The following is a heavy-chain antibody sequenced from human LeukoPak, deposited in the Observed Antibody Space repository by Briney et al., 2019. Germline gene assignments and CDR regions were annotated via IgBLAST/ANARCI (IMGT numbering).Heavy chain of an antibody. D-gene: IGHD3-10*01. V-gene: IGHV4-34*01. Sequence: SETLSLTCAVYGGSFSGYYWTWIRQSPVKGLEWIGEISSGGRTNDNPSLKSRVSISVDTSKSQFSLNLSSVTAADTAVYYCAREDMVRGVTADAFDIWGQGTMVTVSS. CDR3: AREDMVRGVTADAFDI. J-gene: IGHJ3*02. CDR2: ISSGGRT. CDR1: GGSFSGYY.